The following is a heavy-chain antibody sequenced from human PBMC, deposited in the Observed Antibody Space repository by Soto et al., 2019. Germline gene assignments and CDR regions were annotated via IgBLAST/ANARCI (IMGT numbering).Heavy chain of an antibody. CDR3: ARDRSGDSSGYPYYFDY. V-gene: IGHV3-23*01. CDR2: ISGSGSST. J-gene: IGHJ4*02. D-gene: IGHD3-22*01. Sequence: QPGGSLRLSCVVSGFTFSNYAMSWVRQAPGKGLEWVSAISGSGSSTYYADSVKGRFTISRDHSKNTLFLQMNSLRAEDTAVYYCARDRSGDSSGYPYYFDYWGQGTLVTVSS. CDR1: GFTFSNYA.